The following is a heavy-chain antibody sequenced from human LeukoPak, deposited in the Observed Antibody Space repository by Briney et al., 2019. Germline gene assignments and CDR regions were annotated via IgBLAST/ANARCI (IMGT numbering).Heavy chain of an antibody. CDR1: GFTVSTNY. Sequence: GGSLRLSCAASGFTVSTNYMSWVRQAPGKGLKWVSVIYSSGSTHYADSVKGRFTIFRDNSKNTLYLQMNSLRAEDTAVYYCARDGGLAPYSSSTPFDYWGQGTLVTVSS. D-gene: IGHD6-6*01. CDR2: IYSSGST. J-gene: IGHJ4*02. V-gene: IGHV3-66*03. CDR3: ARDGGLAPYSSSTPFDY.